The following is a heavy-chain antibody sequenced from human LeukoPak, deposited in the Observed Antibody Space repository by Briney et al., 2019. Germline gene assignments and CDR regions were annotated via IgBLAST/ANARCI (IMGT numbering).Heavy chain of an antibody. J-gene: IGHJ6*03. CDR1: GFAFSSYG. Sequence: PGRSLRLSCAASGFAFSSYGMHWVRQAPGKGLEWVALIWYDGSSKYYADSVRGRFTISRDNSENAVYLQMNSLRAEDTAVYYCAKTFGTRTNDYFYMDVWGKGTTVTVSS. D-gene: IGHD1-14*01. CDR3: AKTFGTRTNDYFYMDV. V-gene: IGHV3-33*06. CDR2: IWYDGSSK.